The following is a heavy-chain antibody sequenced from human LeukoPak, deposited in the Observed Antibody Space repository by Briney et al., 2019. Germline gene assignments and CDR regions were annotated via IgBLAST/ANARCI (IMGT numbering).Heavy chain of an antibody. J-gene: IGHJ4*02. CDR2: ISGDGTAR. D-gene: IGHD3-9*01. CDR1: GFTSSSYW. CDR3: ARGEEDVLRYFTGIDY. Sequence: GGSLRLSCAASGFTSSSYWMHWVRQVPGKGLVWVSRISGDGTARNYADSVKGRFSISRDDAKNTVDLQMNSLRGEDTAVYYCARGEEDVLRYFTGIDYWGQGTLVTVSS. V-gene: IGHV3-74*01.